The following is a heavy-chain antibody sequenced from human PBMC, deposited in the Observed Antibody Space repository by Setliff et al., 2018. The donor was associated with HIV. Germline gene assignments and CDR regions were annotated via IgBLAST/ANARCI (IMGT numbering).Heavy chain of an antibody. CDR2: IGTAGDT. CDR3: ARARDSSGYYPGAFDI. Sequence: PGGSLRLSCAASGFTFSSYSMNWVRQAPGQGLEWVSAIGTAGDTYYPGSVKGRFTISRENAKDSLYLPRNSLRAGETAVYYCARARDSSGYYPGAFDIWGQGTIVTVSS. V-gene: IGHV3-13*01. CDR1: GFTFSSYS. D-gene: IGHD3-22*01. J-gene: IGHJ3*02.